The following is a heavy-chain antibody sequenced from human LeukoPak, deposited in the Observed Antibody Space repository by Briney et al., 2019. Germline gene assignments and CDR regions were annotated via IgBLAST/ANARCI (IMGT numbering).Heavy chain of an antibody. CDR2: ISGSGGST. V-gene: IGHV3-23*01. CDR1: GLTFRSYA. Sequence: PGGSLRLSCAASGLTFRSYAMNWVRQAPGKGLEWVSAISGSGGSTYYADSVKGRFTISRDNSKNTLSLQMNSLRADDTAVYYCAKDRTGTTGADWFDPWGQGTLVTVSS. J-gene: IGHJ5*02. D-gene: IGHD1-1*01. CDR3: AKDRTGTTGADWFDP.